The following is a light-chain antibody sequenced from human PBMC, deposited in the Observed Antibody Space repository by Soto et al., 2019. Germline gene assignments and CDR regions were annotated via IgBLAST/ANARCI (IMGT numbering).Light chain of an antibody. CDR2: EVS. CDR1: SSDVGGYNY. CDR3: SSYTRSSTLV. V-gene: IGLV2-14*01. Sequence: QSALTQPASVSGSPGQSITISCTGTSSDVGGYNYVSWYQHHPGKPPKLMIYEVSDRPSGVSNRFSGSKSGNVASLTISGLQAEDEADYYCSSYTRSSTLVFGGGTKLTVL. J-gene: IGLJ3*02.